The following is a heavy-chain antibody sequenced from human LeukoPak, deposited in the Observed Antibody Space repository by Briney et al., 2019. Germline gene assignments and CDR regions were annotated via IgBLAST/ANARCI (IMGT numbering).Heavy chain of an antibody. Sequence: GGSLRLSSAAPGFTFSSYGMHRVRQAPGKGLEWVAVIWYDRINKYYADSVKGRFTISRDNSKNTLYLQMNSLRAEDTAVYYCAKDPGVVVAATGWFDPWGQGTLVTVSS. CDR2: IWYDRINK. D-gene: IGHD2-15*01. CDR3: AKDPGVVVAATGWFDP. J-gene: IGHJ5*02. V-gene: IGHV3-33*06. CDR1: GFTFSSYG.